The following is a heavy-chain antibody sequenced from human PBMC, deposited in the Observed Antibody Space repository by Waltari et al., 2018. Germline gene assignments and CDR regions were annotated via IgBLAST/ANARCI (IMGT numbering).Heavy chain of an antibody. D-gene: IGHD6-13*01. V-gene: IGHV4-30-4*08. J-gene: IGHJ4*02. CDR3: ARVEGIAAAGFGFDY. Sequence: QVQLQESGPGLVKPSQTLSLTCTVSGGSISSGDYYWSWIRQPPGKGLEWIGYIYYSGSTYYNPSLKSRVTISVDTSKNQFSLKLSSVTAADTAAYYCARVEGIAAAGFGFDYWGQGTLVTVSS. CDR1: GGSISSGDYY. CDR2: IYYSGST.